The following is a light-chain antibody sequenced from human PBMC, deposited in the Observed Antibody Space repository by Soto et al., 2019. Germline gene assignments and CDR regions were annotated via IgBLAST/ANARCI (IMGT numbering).Light chain of an antibody. CDR2: GAS. CDR1: QNVDNY. Sequence: ETVLTQSPATLSLSPGERATLSCRASQNVDNYLAWYQQKPGQAPRLLIYGASNRATGIPARFTGSGSGTHFTLTISSLEPEAFAVYYCQQRRDWHPYPFGPGTTLDIK. V-gene: IGKV3-11*01. J-gene: IGKJ3*01. CDR3: QQRRDWHPYP.